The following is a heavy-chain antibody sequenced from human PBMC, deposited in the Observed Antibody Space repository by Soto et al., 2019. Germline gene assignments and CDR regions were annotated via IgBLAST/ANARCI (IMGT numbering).Heavy chain of an antibody. Sequence: LRLSCAASGFTFSSYAMHWVRQAPGKGLEWVAVISYDGSNKYYADPVKGRFTISRDNSKNTLYLQMNSLRAEDTAVYYCARDPAGYNYYYYYGMDVWGQGTTVTVSS. D-gene: IGHD5-12*01. J-gene: IGHJ6*02. CDR1: GFTFSSYA. CDR2: ISYDGSNK. CDR3: ARDPAGYNYYYYYGMDV. V-gene: IGHV3-30-3*01.